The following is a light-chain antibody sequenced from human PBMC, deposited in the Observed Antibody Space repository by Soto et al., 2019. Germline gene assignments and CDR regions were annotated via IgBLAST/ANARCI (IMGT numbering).Light chain of an antibody. V-gene: IGKV1-5*03. Sequence: DIQMTQSPSTLSASVGDRVTITCRASQSITGWVDWFQQKPGKAPKLWISKASRLESGVPSRVSGRGSGTDFTLTISSLQSEDFAVYYCQQYNNWPWTFGQGTKVDIK. CDR2: KAS. CDR1: QSITGW. J-gene: IGKJ1*01. CDR3: QQYNNWPWT.